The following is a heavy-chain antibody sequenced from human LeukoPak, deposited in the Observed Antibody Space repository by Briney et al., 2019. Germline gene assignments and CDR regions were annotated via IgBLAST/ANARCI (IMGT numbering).Heavy chain of an antibody. CDR2: ITSSSSSI. V-gene: IGHV3-48*04. D-gene: IGHD2-15*01. CDR3: ARDYCSGGRCYPVDY. J-gene: IGHJ4*02. CDR1: GFTFSSYS. Sequence: GGSLRLSCAASGFTFSSYSLNWVRQAPGKGLEWVSYITSSSSSIYYPDSVKGRFTISRDNAKNSLYLQMNSLRAEDTAMYYCARDYCSGGRCYPVDYWGQGTLVTVSS.